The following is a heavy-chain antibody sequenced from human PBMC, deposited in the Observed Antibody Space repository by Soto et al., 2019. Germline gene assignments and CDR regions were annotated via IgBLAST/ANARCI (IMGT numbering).Heavy chain of an antibody. CDR2: SAPEQGEP. CDR1: ENTLTELT. CDR3: VADRKIVGTIGAFDF. V-gene: IGHV1-24*01. J-gene: IGHJ4*02. D-gene: IGHD1-26*01. Sequence: QVQLVQSGAEVRKPGASVRVSCKVPENTLTELTIDWLRQAPGKGLEWMGHSAPEQGEPVYPQKFQGRVSMTEDPSTDTAYMELTSLRFEDTAVYFCVADRKIVGTIGAFDFWGQGTLVTVSS.